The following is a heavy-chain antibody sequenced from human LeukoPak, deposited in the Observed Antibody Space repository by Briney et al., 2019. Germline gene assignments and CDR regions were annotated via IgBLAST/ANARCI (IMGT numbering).Heavy chain of an antibody. CDR3: ARDLTEGYTYIPYYFDY. Sequence: ASVKVSCKASGYTFTSYYIHWVRQAPGQGLEWMGIINPSSGSTSSAQKFQGRVTMTRDTSTSTVYMELSSLISEDTAVYYCARDLTEGYTYIPYYFDYWGQGTLVTISS. CDR1: GYTFTSYY. D-gene: IGHD5-18*01. J-gene: IGHJ4*02. CDR2: INPSSGST. V-gene: IGHV1-46*01.